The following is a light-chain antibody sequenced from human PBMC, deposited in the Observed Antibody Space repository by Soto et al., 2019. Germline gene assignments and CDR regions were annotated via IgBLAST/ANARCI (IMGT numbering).Light chain of an antibody. J-gene: IGLJ2*01. CDR3: SSYTSSSTVV. CDR2: EVT. V-gene: IGLV2-14*01. CDR1: SSDVGGYNY. Sequence: QSALTQPASVSGSPGQSITISCTGTSSDVGGYNYVSWYQQHPGKAPKLMIYEVTNRPSGVPDRFSGSKSGNTASLTISGLQAEDEGDYYCSSYTSSSTVVFGGGTKLTVL.